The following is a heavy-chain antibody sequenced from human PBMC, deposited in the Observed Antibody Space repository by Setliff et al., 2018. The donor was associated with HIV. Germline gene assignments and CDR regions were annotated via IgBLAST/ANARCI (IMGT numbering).Heavy chain of an antibody. J-gene: IGHJ6*03. CDR1: GYTFTGQY. D-gene: IGHD7-27*01. V-gene: IGHV1-2*02. CDR3: ARGADYLGIPSYYYYYMDV. Sequence: GASVKVSCKASGYTFTGQYIHWVRQVPGQGLEWMGWINPNSGGTNYAQNFQGRVTMTRDTSITTAYLDLSRLRSDDTAVYYCARGADYLGIPSYYYYYMDVWGQGTTVTVSS. CDR2: INPNSGGT.